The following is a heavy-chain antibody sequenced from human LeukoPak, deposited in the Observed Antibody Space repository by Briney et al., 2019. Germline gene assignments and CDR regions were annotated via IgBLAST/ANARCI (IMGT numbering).Heavy chain of an antibody. D-gene: IGHD2-2*02. Sequence: GGTLRLSCSASGFTFSSYAMSWVRQAPGKGLEWVSAIRASGGTAYYADSVKGRLTISGDNSKNTLYLQMNSLRAEDTAVYYCARSPRDIVVVPAAIGYMDVWGKGTTVTVSS. CDR3: ARSPRDIVVVPAAIGYMDV. CDR1: GFTFSSYA. CDR2: IRASGGTA. V-gene: IGHV3-23*01. J-gene: IGHJ6*03.